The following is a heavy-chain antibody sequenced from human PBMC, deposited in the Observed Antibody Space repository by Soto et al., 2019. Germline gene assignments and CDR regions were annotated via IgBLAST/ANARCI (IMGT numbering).Heavy chain of an antibody. Sequence: GGSLRLSCAASGFIFSTYAMSWVRQAPGKGLEWVSTISTSCGSTHYADSVTGRLTISRDNTRSTLYLQMNSLRVDDTAVYYCARGQMTSTYWGQGSLDTVSS. J-gene: IGHJ4*02. CDR1: GFIFSTYA. CDR3: ARGQMTSTY. D-gene: IGHD2-21*02. CDR2: ISTSCGST. V-gene: IGHV3-23*01.